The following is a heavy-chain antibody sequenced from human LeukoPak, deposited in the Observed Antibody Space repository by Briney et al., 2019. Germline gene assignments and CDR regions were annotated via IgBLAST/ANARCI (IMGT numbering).Heavy chain of an antibody. D-gene: IGHD3-10*02. J-gene: IGHJ5*02. CDR3: AKDSITMSYNWFDP. Sequence: GGSLRLSCAASGFTVSSNFMSWVRQAPGKGLEWVSVIYSGGSTYYADSVKGRFTISRDNSKNTLYLQMNSLRAEDTAVYYCAKDSITMSYNWFDPWGQGTLVTVSS. CDR2: IYSGGST. V-gene: IGHV3-53*01. CDR1: GFTVSSNF.